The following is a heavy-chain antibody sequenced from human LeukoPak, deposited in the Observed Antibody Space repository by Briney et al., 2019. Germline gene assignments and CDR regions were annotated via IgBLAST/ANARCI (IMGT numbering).Heavy chain of an antibody. D-gene: IGHD6-6*01. CDR3: ARCPLIAARPDYYYGMDV. CDR1: GFTFSSYS. Sequence: GGSLRLSCAASGFTFSSYSTNWVRQAPGKGLEWVSSISSSSSYIYYADSVKGRFTISRDNAKNSLHLQMNSLRAEDTAVYYCARCPLIAARPDYYYGMDVWGQGTTVTVSS. J-gene: IGHJ6*02. V-gene: IGHV3-21*01. CDR2: ISSSSSYI.